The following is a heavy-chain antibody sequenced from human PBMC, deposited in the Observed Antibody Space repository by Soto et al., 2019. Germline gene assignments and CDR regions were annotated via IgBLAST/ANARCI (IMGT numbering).Heavy chain of an antibody. CDR1: RGTFSSYT. CDR3: ARVSPGIAAREY. Sequence: PVEVSCKASRGTFSSYTIRWVRQAPGQGLEWMGRIIPILGIANYAQKFQGRVTITADKSTSTAYMELSSLRSEDTAVYYCARVSPGIAAREYWGQGTLVTVTS. J-gene: IGHJ4*02. D-gene: IGHD6-6*01. CDR2: IIPILGIA. V-gene: IGHV1-69*02.